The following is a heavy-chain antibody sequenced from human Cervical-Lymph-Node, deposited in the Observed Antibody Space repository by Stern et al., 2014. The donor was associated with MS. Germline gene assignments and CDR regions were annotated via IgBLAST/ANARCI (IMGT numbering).Heavy chain of an antibody. Sequence: QLQLQESGPGLVKPSETLSLTCTVFGGSIISRSYYWGWIRQPPGKALEWIGNIYYTGSTYYNPSLRSRVTLSVDPPTNQFSLKLTSVTAADTAVYYCARRGYWSGDRFDPWGQGTLVIVSS. CDR1: GGSIISRSYY. D-gene: IGHD3-3*01. CDR3: ARRGYWSGDRFDP. V-gene: IGHV4-39*01. CDR2: IYYTGST. J-gene: IGHJ5*02.